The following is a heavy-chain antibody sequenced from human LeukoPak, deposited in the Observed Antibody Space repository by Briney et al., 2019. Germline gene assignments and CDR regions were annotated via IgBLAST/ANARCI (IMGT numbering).Heavy chain of an antibody. CDR2: ISYTGTT. Sequence: PSETLSLTCTVSGGSIGSSAYSWGWIRQPPGKGLEWIGSISYTGTTNYNPSLKSRVTISVDTSKNQFSLKLSSVTAADTAVYYCASTPLGLYNFFDYWGQGTLVTVSS. CDR3: ASTPLGLYNFFDY. J-gene: IGHJ4*02. CDR1: GGSIGSSAYS. V-gene: IGHV4-39*07. D-gene: IGHD3-16*02.